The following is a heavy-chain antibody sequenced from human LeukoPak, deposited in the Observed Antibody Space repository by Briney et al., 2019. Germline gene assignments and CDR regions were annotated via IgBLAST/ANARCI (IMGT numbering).Heavy chain of an antibody. V-gene: IGHV3-7*01. CDR3: ARVAQTRQYSSSWYFDY. Sequence: PGGSLRLSCAASGFTFSSYWMSWVRQAPGKGLEWVAHIKQDGSEKYYVDSVKGRFTISRDNAKNSLYLQMNSLRAEDTAVYYCARVAQTRQYSSSWYFDYWGQGTLVTVSS. D-gene: IGHD6-13*01. J-gene: IGHJ4*02. CDR1: GFTFSSYW. CDR2: IKQDGSEK.